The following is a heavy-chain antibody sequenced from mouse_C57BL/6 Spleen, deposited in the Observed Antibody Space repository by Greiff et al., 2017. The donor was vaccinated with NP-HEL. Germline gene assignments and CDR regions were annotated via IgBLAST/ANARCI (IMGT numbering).Heavy chain of an antibody. J-gene: IGHJ1*03. CDR1: GYTFTSYW. Sequence: QVQLQQPGAELVKPGASVKLSCKASGYTFTSYWMQWVKQRPGQGLEWIGEIDPSDSYTNYNQKFKGKATLTVDTSSSTAYMQLSSLTSEDSAVYYCARKDYGSSYGYFDVWGTGTTVTVSS. D-gene: IGHD1-1*01. V-gene: IGHV1-50*01. CDR3: ARKDYGSSYGYFDV. CDR2: IDPSDSYT.